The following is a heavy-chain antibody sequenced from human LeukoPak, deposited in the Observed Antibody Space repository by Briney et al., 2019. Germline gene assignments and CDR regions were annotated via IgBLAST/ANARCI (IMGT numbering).Heavy chain of an antibody. CDR1: GFTFSDHY. D-gene: IGHD1-20*01. Sequence: LGGSLRLSCAASGFTFSDHYMDWVRQAPGKGLEWVGRIRNKANSYTTEYAASVKGRFTLSRDDSKNSLYLQMNSLKTEDTAVYYCARIGTNWNFDYWGQGTLVTVSS. J-gene: IGHJ4*02. V-gene: IGHV3-72*01. CDR2: IRNKANSYTT. CDR3: ARIGTNWNFDY.